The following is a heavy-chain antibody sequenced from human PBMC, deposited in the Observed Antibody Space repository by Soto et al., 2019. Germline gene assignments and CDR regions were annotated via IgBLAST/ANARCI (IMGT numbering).Heavy chain of an antibody. CDR3: AKDPRRDYGEVGDHHGMDV. V-gene: IGHV3-9*01. Sequence: QAGGSLRLSCAASGFTFDDFAMHWVRQAPGKGLEWVSGISWKSTNIAYADSVKGRFTISRDNGKNSLYLQMNSLGAEDTALYYCAKDPRRDYGEVGDHHGMDVWGQGTTVTVSS. J-gene: IGHJ6*02. CDR1: GFTFDDFA. CDR2: ISWKSTNI. D-gene: IGHD4-17*01.